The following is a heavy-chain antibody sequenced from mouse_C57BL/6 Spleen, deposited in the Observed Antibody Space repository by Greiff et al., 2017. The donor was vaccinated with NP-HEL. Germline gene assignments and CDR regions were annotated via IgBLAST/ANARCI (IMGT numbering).Heavy chain of an antibody. CDR2: IDPANGNT. Sequence: EVQLQQSVAELVRPGASVKMSCTASGFNIKNTYMHWVKQRPEQGLEWIGRIDPANGNTKYAPKFQGKATMTADTSSNTAYLQLSSLTSEDTAIYYCARAEVYYCGSRHYYAMDYWGQGTSVTVSS. CDR1: GFNIKNTY. J-gene: IGHJ4*01. D-gene: IGHD1-1*01. V-gene: IGHV14-3*01. CDR3: ARAEVYYCGSRHYYAMDY.